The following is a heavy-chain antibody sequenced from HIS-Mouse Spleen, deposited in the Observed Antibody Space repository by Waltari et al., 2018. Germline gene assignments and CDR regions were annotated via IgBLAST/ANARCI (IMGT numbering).Heavy chain of an antibody. D-gene: IGHD5-18*01. J-gene: IGHJ4*02. CDR2: INHSGST. V-gene: IGHV4-34*01. CDR1: GGSFSVYY. Sequence: QVQLQQWGAGLLKPSETLSLTCAVYGGSFSVYYWSWIRQPPGKGLEWIGEINHSGSTNYNPSLKSRVTISVDTSKNQFSLKLSSVTAADTAVYYCARGVDTAMVINYWGQGTLVTVSS. CDR3: ARGVDTAMVINY.